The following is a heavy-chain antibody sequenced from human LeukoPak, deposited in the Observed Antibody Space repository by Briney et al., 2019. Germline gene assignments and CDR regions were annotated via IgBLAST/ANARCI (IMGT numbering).Heavy chain of an antibody. J-gene: IGHJ3*01. CDR3: AKEDDSWGPNNLDL. D-gene: IGHD7-27*01. Sequence: GGSLTLSCAASAFTFSDFSMSWVRQAPGKGREWISYIDTSSSVVYYANSVMGRFTVTRDNAKNSLYLQMNGLRDEDTAVYYCAKEDDSWGPNNLDLWGQGTMVTVSS. V-gene: IGHV3-48*02. CDR1: AFTFSDFS. CDR2: IDTSSSVV.